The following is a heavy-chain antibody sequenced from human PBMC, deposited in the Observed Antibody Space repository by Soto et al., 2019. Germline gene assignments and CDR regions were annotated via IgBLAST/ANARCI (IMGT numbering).Heavy chain of an antibody. D-gene: IGHD6-25*01. CDR3: VIDRLQGYYDAMDV. CDR1: GLAFSTYG. CDR2: TSDDEINK. V-gene: IGHV3-30*03. J-gene: IGHJ6*02. Sequence: GGSLRLSCAASGLAFSTYGMHWVRQAPGKGLEWVAVTSDDEINKYYADSVKGRFTISRGNSKNTLFLQMNSLRVEDTALYYCVIDRLQGYYDAMDVWGQGTTVTVS.